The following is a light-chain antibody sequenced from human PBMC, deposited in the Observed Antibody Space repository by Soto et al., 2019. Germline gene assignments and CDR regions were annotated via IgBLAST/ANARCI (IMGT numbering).Light chain of an antibody. CDR3: QQYSNYTT. J-gene: IGKJ1*01. Sequence: DIHMTQSPSTLSACVVDRVTISCRASQSISGWLAWYQQKPGKAPHLLIYDASSLQSGVPSRFSGSGSGTEFTITISSLQTDDFATYYCQQYSNYTTFGPGTKVDIK. CDR1: QSISGW. V-gene: IGKV1-5*01. CDR2: DAS.